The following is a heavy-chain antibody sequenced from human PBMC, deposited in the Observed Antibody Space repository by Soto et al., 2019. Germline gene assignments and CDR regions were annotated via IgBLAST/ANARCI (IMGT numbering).Heavy chain of an antibody. V-gene: IGHV4-34*01. CDR1: GGSFSDYY. J-gene: IGHJ4*02. CDR3: ARGKTYCTGGSCYEQFDY. Sequence: SETLSLTCAVYGGSFSDYYWSWIRQPPGKGLEWIGQINHSGSTNYNPSLKSRVTISIDTSKNQFSLKLSSVTAADTAVYYCARGKTYCTGGSCYEQFDYWGQGTLVTSP. CDR2: INHSGST. D-gene: IGHD2-15*01.